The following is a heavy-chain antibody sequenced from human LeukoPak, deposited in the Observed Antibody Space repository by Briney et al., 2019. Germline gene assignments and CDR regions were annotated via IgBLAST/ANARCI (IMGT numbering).Heavy chain of an antibody. CDR2: MNPNSGNT. CDR3: ARGEGSTSLYYMDV. V-gene: IGHV1-8*03. CDR1: GYTFTSYD. J-gene: IGHJ6*03. D-gene: IGHD2-2*01. Sequence: GASVKVSCKASGYTFTSYDINWVQQATGQGLEWMGWMNPNSGNTGYAQKFQGRVTITRNTSMSTAYMELSSLRSEDTAVYYCARGEGSTSLYYMDVWGKGTTVTVSS.